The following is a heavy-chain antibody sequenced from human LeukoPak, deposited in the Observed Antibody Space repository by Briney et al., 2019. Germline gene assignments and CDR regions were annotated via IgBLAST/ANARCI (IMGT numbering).Heavy chain of an antibody. CDR2: IYHSGST. CDR3: ARLRVSRGDNYFDY. CDR1: GYSISSGYY. D-gene: IGHD3-16*01. V-gene: IGHV4-38-2*01. J-gene: IGHJ4*02. Sequence: NPSETLSLTCAVPGYSISSGYYWGGIRQPPGKGLEWIGSIYHSGSTYYNPSLKSRVTISVDTSKNQFSLKLSSVTAADTAVYYCARLRVSRGDNYFDYWGQGTLVTVSS.